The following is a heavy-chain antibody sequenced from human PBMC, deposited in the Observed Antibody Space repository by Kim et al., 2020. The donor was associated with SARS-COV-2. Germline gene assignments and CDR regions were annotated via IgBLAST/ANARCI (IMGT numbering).Heavy chain of an antibody. Sequence: SETLSLTCTVSGGSISSTIYSWGWIRQPPGKTLEWIGSIFYSGRAYYNPSLRSRVTLSVDTYKNQVSLNLSSVTAADTAVYYCARMRGTVAGTQFVEYWGQGTLVTVSS. CDR2: IFYSGRA. CDR3: ARMRGTVAGTQFVEY. V-gene: IGHV4-39*01. D-gene: IGHD6-19*01. CDR1: GGSISSTIYS. J-gene: IGHJ4*02.